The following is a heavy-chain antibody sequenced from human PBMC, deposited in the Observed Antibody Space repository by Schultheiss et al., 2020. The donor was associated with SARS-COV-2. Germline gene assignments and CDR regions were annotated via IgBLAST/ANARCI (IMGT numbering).Heavy chain of an antibody. V-gene: IGHV3-33*01. J-gene: IGHJ4*02. CDR2: IWYDGSNK. CDR3: AREGGFGEFHY. D-gene: IGHD3-10*01. CDR1: GFTFSSYG. Sequence: GGSLRLSCAASGFTFSSYGMHWVRQAPGKGLEWVAVIWYDGSNKYYADSVKGRFTISRENAKNSLYLQMNSLRAEDTAVFYCAREGGFGEFHYWGQGTLVTVSS.